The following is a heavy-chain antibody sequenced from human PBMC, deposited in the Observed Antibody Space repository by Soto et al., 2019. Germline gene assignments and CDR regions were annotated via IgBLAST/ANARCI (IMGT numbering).Heavy chain of an antibody. J-gene: IGHJ4*02. CDR3: AKEEPYYGRAQFYYFDY. V-gene: IGHV3-9*01. CDR2: ISWNSGSI. CDR1: GFTFDDYA. Sequence: EVQLVESGGGLVQPGRSLRLSCAASGFTFDDYAMHWVRQAPGKGLEWVSGISWNSGSIGYADSVKGRFTISRDNAKNSLYLQMNSLRAEDTALYYCAKEEPYYGRAQFYYFDYWGQGTLVTVSS. D-gene: IGHD3-10*01.